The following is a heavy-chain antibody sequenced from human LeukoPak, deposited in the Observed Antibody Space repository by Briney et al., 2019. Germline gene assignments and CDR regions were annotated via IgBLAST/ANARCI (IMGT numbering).Heavy chain of an antibody. CDR3: ARAESIYYDSSGLDY. V-gene: IGHV4-39*07. CDR1: GGSISSSSYY. Sequence: SETLSLTCTVSGGSISSSSYYWGWIRQPPGKGLEWIGSIYYSGSTYYNPSLKSRVTISVDTSKNQFSLKLSSVTAADTAVYYCARAESIYYDSSGLDYWGQGTLVTVSS. D-gene: IGHD3-22*01. CDR2: IYYSGST. J-gene: IGHJ4*02.